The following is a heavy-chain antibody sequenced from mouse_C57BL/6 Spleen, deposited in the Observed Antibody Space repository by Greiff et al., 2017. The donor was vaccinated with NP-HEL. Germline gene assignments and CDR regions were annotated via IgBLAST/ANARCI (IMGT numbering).Heavy chain of an antibody. CDR3: ASLPAY. J-gene: IGHJ3*01. D-gene: IGHD2-10*01. V-gene: IGHV5-12*01. CDR1: GFTFSDYY. Sequence: EVKLMESGGGLVQPGGSLKLSCAASGFTFSDYYMYWVRQTPEKRLEWVAYLSNGGGSTYYPDTVKGRFTISRDNAKNTLDLQMSRLKSEDTAMYYCASLPAYWGQGTLVTVSA. CDR2: LSNGGGST.